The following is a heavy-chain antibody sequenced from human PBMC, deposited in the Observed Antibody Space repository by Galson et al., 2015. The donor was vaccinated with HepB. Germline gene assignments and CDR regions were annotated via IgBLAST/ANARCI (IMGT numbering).Heavy chain of an antibody. V-gene: IGHV4-39*01. D-gene: IGHD6-25*01. J-gene: IGHJ6*02. CDR1: DVSISSSLYY. Sequence: VSDVSISSSLYYWVWIRQPPGKGLEWIGNIYYSGDTYYNPSLKSRVSISVDKSKKQLSLRLSSVTAGDTGVYYCARTAAPTTYYYFYAMDVWGQGTTVTVSS. CDR2: IYYSGDT. CDR3: ARTAAPTTYYYFYAMDV.